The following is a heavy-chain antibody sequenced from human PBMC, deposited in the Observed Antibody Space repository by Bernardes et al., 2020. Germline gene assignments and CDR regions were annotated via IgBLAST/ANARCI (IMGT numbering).Heavy chain of an antibody. CDR3: ARDKYYGMDV. J-gene: IGHJ6*02. CDR1: GFSITNYG. Sequence: GGSLRLSCAASGFSITNYGMHWVRQTPGKGLVWVSHINGDGTVTTYADSVKGRFTISRDDAKNTAYLQMNSLRADDTAVYYCARDKYYGMDVWGQGTTVTVSS. V-gene: IGHV3-74*01. CDR2: INGDGTVT.